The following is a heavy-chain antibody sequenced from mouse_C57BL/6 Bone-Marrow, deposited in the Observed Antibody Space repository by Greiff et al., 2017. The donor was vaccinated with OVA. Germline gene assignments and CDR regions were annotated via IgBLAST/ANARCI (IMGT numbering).Heavy chain of an antibody. J-gene: IGHJ1*03. CDR2: IDPENGDT. V-gene: IGHV14-4*01. CDR1: GFNIKDDY. CDR3: TTLSSHWYFDV. D-gene: IGHD1-1*01. Sequence: EVKLMESGAELVRPGASVKLSCTASGFNIKDDYMHWVKQRPEQGLEWIGWIDPENGDTEYASKFQGKATITADTSSNTAYLQLSSLTSEDTAVYYCTTLSSHWYFDVWGTGTTVTVSS.